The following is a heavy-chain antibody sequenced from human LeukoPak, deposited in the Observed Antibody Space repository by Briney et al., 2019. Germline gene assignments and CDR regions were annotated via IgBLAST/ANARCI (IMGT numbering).Heavy chain of an antibody. CDR3: AKGAPLGTSWYAFNY. CDR2: ISSDGDST. Sequence: GGSLRLSCAASGFSFSTYAMGWVRQAPGEGLEWVAGISSDGDSTSFADSVKGRFTISRDNSKNTLSLHMTSLRAEDTALYFCAKGAPLGTSWYAFNYWGQGTLVSVSS. J-gene: IGHJ4*02. V-gene: IGHV3-23*01. D-gene: IGHD6-13*01. CDR1: GFSFSTYA.